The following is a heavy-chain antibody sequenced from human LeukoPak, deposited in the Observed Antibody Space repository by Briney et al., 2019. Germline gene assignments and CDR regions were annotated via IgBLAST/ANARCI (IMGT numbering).Heavy chain of an antibody. V-gene: IGHV4-34*01. J-gene: IGHJ5*02. Sequence: SETLSLTCAVYGGSFSGYYWSWIRQPPGKGLEWIGEINHSGSTNYNSPLKSRVTISVDTSKNQFSLTLSSVTAADTAVYYCATRPDIASTGPGWFDPWGQGTLVTVSS. D-gene: IGHD6-13*01. CDR3: ATRPDIASTGPGWFDP. CDR1: GGSFSGYY. CDR2: INHSGST.